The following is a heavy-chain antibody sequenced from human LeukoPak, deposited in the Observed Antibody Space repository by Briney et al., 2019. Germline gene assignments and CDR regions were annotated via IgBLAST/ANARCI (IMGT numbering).Heavy chain of an antibody. J-gene: IGHJ3*02. V-gene: IGHV4-30-4*08. CDR3: ASLELLTDAFDI. CDR2: IYYSGST. CDR1: GGSISSGVYY. Sequence: SEALCLSCTVSGGSISSGVYYWSWIRHPPGNGLEFNGYIYYSGSTYYNPSLKSRVTISVDTSKNPFSLKLSSVTAADTAVYYCASLELLTDAFDIWGQGTMVTVSS. D-gene: IGHD1-26*01.